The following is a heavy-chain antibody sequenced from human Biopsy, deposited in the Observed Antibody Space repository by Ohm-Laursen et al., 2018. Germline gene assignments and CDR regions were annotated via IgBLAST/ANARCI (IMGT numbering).Heavy chain of an antibody. Sequence: PTQTLTLTCSFSGFSLSAPGMCVSWIRQAPGKALEWLARVDWDDYEDYSASLQTRLSLSKDTSSNQVVLTLTNVGPEDTATYHCARTPIAIFSAGFVYRHRRHLQGMDVWGQGIAVTVS. CDR3: ARTPIAIFSAGFVYRHRRHLQGMDV. J-gene: IGHJ6*02. CDR2: VDWDDYE. CDR1: GFSLSAPGMC. D-gene: IGHD3-3*01. V-gene: IGHV2-70*11.